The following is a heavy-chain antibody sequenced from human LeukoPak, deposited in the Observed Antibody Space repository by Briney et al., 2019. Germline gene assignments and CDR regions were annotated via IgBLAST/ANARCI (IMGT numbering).Heavy chain of an antibody. CDR3: TTFEPVRYFWAIGSGRGY. D-gene: IGHD3-9*01. CDR1: GFTFSNAW. CDR2: IKSKTDGGTT. J-gene: IGHJ4*02. V-gene: IGHV3-15*01. Sequence: GGSLRLSCAASGFTFSNAWMSWVRQAPGKGLEWGGRIKSKTDGGTTDYAAPVKGRFTISRDDSKNTLYLQMNSLKTEDTAVYYCTTFEPVRYFWAIGSGRGYWGQGTLVTVSS.